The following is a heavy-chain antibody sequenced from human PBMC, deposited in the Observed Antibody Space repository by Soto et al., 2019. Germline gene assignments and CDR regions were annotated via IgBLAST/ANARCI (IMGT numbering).Heavy chain of an antibody. Sequence: PGGSLRLSCAASGFTFSNAWMSWVRQAPGKGLEWVGRIKSKTDGGTTDYAAPVKGRFTISRDDSKNTLYLQMNSLRAEDTAVYYCARDQSSGYYSHRLNWFDPWGQGTLVTVSS. J-gene: IGHJ5*02. D-gene: IGHD3-22*01. V-gene: IGHV3-15*01. CDR3: ARDQSSGYYSHRLNWFDP. CDR2: IKSKTDGGTT. CDR1: GFTFSNAW.